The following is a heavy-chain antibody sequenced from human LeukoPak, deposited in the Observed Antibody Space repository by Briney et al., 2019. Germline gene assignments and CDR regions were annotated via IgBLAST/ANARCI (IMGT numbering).Heavy chain of an antibody. CDR3: ARGDSGTYYYFDY. CDR2: VHYRGST. Sequence: SETLSLTCTVSGGSIISSSYYWGWIRQPPGKGLDWIGTVHYRGSTYYNPSLKSRVTISVHTSKKQFSLELSSVTAADTAVYYCARGDSGTYYYFDYWGQGTLVTVSS. V-gene: IGHV4-39*01. J-gene: IGHJ4*02. CDR1: GGSIISSSYY. D-gene: IGHD1-26*01.